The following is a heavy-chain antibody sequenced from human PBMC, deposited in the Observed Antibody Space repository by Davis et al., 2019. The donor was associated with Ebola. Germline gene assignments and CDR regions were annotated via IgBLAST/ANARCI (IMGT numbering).Heavy chain of an antibody. CDR2: INHSGST. D-gene: IGHD1-26*01. Sequence: PGGSLRLSCAASGFTFSSYAMSWVRQPPGKGLEWIGEINHSGSTNYNPSLKSRVTISVDTSKNQFSLKLSSVTAADTAVYYCARVFGQWELDPWGQGTLVTVSS. V-gene: IGHV4-34*01. J-gene: IGHJ5*02. CDR3: ARVFGQWELDP. CDR1: GFTFSSYA.